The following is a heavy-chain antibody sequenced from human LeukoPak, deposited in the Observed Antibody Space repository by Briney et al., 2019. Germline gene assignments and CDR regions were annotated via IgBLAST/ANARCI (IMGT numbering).Heavy chain of an antibody. J-gene: IGHJ4*02. Sequence: PGGSLRLSCAASGFTFSSYAMSWVRQAPGKGLEWVSAISASGGSTYYADSVKGRFTISRDNSKNTLYLQMDRLRAEDTAVYYCARTSPSQLHLPLDYWGQGTLVTVSS. CDR3: ARTSPSQLHLPLDY. D-gene: IGHD2-2*01. CDR1: GFTFSSYA. CDR2: ISASGGST. V-gene: IGHV3-23*01.